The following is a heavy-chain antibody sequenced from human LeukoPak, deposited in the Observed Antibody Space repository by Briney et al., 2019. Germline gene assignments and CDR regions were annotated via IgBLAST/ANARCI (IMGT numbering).Heavy chain of an antibody. Sequence: PGGSLRLSCAASGFTFSNAWMSWVRRAPGKGLEWVGRIKRKTDGGTTDYAAPVKGRFTISRDDSKNTLYLQMNSLKTEDTAVYYCTTAATYYDFWSGYKVTVDYWGQRTLVTVSS. D-gene: IGHD3-3*01. J-gene: IGHJ4*02. V-gene: IGHV3-15*01. CDR1: GFTFSNAW. CDR2: IKRKTDGGTT. CDR3: TTAATYYDFWSGYKVTVDY.